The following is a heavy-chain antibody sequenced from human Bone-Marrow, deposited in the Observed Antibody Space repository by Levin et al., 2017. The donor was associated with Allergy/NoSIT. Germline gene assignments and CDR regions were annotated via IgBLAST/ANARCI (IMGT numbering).Heavy chain of an antibody. CDR1: GGSISSGDYY. D-gene: IGHD1-14*01. CDR2: IYHSGSA. V-gene: IGHV4-30-4*01. CDR3: AKFSAMTLTTGFDP. J-gene: IGHJ5*02. Sequence: SQTLSLTCTVSGGSISSGDYYWSWIRQPPGKGLEWIGYIYHSGSAYYSPSLTGRITISLDSSKNQFSLRLTSVTAADTAMYYCAKFSAMTLTTGFDPWGQGTLVTVSS.